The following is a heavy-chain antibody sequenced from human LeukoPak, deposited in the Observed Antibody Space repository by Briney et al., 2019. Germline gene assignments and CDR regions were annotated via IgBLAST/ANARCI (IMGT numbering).Heavy chain of an antibody. CDR1: GYSFTTFW. CDR3: ARQDCSGGSCRFDY. J-gene: IGHJ4*02. CDR2: IYPGDSET. D-gene: IGHD2-15*01. V-gene: IGHV5-51*01. Sequence: GESPKISCKGSGYSFTTFWIAWVRQMPGKGLELMGIIYPGDSETIYNPSFQGQVSISADRSVSTAYLQWSSLKASDTAMYYCARQDCSGGSCRFDYWGQGTLVTVPS.